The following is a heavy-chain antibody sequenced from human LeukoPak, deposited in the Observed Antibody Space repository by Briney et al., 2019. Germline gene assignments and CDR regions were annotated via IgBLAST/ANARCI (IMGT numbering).Heavy chain of an antibody. Sequence: SETLSLTCAVYGGSFSGYYWSWIRQPPGKGLEWIGEINHSGSTNYNPSLKSRVTISVDTPKNQFSLKLSSVTAADTAVYYCARATSSSGWYRGPDYWGQGTLVTVSS. CDR2: INHSGST. CDR3: ARATSSSGWYRGPDY. CDR1: GGSFSGYY. J-gene: IGHJ4*02. V-gene: IGHV4-34*01. D-gene: IGHD6-19*01.